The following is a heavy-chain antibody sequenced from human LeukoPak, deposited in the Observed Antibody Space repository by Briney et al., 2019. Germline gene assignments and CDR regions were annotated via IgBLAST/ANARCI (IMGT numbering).Heavy chain of an antibody. Sequence: GGSLRLSCEASGFTFSSYSINWVRQAPGNGLEWVSYISSSSSTIYYADSVKGRFTISRDNAKNSLYLQMNSLRAEDTAVYYCARDGVGATTDYWGQGTLVTVSS. D-gene: IGHD1-26*01. CDR1: GFTFSSYS. CDR3: ARDGVGATTDY. J-gene: IGHJ4*02. V-gene: IGHV3-48*01. CDR2: ISSSSSTI.